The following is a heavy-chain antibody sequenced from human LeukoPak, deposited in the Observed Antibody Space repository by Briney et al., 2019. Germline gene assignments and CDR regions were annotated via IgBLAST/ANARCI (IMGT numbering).Heavy chain of an antibody. Sequence: SVKVSCKASGGTFSSYAISWVRQAPGQGLEWMGGIIPIFGTANYAQKFQGRVTITADESTSTAYMELSSLRSEDTAMYYCARGLAGTGGDAFDIWGQGTMVTVSS. CDR1: GGTFSSYA. CDR3: ARGLAGTGGDAFDI. J-gene: IGHJ3*02. CDR2: IIPIFGTA. V-gene: IGHV1-69*13. D-gene: IGHD6-19*01.